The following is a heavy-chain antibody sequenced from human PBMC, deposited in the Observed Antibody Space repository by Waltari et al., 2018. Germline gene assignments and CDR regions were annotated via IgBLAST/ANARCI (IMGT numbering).Heavy chain of an antibody. D-gene: IGHD3-3*01. J-gene: IGHJ4*02. CDR1: GFTFSSYA. CDR2: ISGSGGST. Sequence: EVQLLESGGGLVQPGGSLRLSCAASGFTFSSYATSWVRPAPGQGLEWVSAISGSGGSTYYADSVKGRFTISRDNSKNTLYLQMNSLRAEDTAVYYCAKDLSDYDFWSGYPSYFDYWGQGTLVTVSS. CDR3: AKDLSDYDFWSGYPSYFDY. V-gene: IGHV3-23*01.